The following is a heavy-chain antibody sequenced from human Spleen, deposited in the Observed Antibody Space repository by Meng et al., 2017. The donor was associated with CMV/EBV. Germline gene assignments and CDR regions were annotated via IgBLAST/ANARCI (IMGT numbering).Heavy chain of an antibody. CDR1: GFIFSTSG. Sequence: GYLRLSCAASGFIFSTSGMLWVRQAPGKGLEWVAFIRYDGSDEYYADSVKGRFPISRDNSKNTVYLQMNSLRAEDTALYYCAKCLSGTGSDYWGQGTLVTVSS. CDR3: AKCLSGTGSDY. J-gene: IGHJ4*02. D-gene: IGHD1-26*01. CDR2: IRYDGSDE. V-gene: IGHV3-30*02.